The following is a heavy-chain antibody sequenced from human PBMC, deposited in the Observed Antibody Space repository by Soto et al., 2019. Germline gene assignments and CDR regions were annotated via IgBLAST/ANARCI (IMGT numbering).Heavy chain of an antibody. D-gene: IGHD3-16*01. CDR3: AKDHTSVFDYVWGKWPSGGPMNWSDP. CDR1: GFTCSSYA. CDR2: ISGSGGST. V-gene: IGHV3-23*01. J-gene: IGHJ5*02. Sequence: LRLSCAASGFTCSSYAMNRVRQAPGKGLERVSAISGSGGSTYYADSVKGRFTISRAKSTTTVYLQMNSMGAADTAVYSCAKDHTSVFDYVWGKWPSGGPMNWSDPWGQGTLVTVSA.